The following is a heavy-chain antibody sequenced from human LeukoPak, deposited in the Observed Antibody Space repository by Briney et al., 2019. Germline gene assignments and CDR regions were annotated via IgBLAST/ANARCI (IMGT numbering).Heavy chain of an antibody. CDR1: GYTFNSYP. CDR2: ITADNFNT. Sequence: ASVKVSCKASGYTFNSYPLTWVRQAPGVGFEWVGWITADNFNTNYAQRFQGRVTLTKETSTNTAYMEMRSLMSDDTAVYYCARVRTPFGVVASPDALDVWGQGTAVTVSS. V-gene: IGHV1-18*01. J-gene: IGHJ3*01. D-gene: IGHD3-3*01. CDR3: ARVRTPFGVVASPDALDV.